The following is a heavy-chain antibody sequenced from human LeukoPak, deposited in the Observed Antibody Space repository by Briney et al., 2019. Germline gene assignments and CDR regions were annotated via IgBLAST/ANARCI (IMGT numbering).Heavy chain of an antibody. J-gene: IGHJ4*02. D-gene: IGHD2-15*01. V-gene: IGHV3-48*04. Sequence: GGSLRLSCAASGFTFSNYSMNWARQAPGKGLEWVSYITSSSTVYYAGSMKGRFTISRDNAKNSLFLQMNNLRAEDTAVYYCARDYCSGPTCYFIDYWGQGALVTVSS. CDR1: GFTFSNYS. CDR3: ARDYCSGPTCYFIDY. CDR2: ITSSSTV.